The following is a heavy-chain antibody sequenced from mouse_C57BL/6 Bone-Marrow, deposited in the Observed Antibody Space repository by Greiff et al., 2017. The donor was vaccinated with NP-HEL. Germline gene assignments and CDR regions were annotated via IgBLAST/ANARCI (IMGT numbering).Heavy chain of an antibody. J-gene: IGHJ3*01. CDR3: TFLYYGSSYFAY. CDR2: IDPENGDT. V-gene: IGHV14-4*01. CDR1: GFNIKDDY. Sequence: VQLKESGAELVRPGASVKLSCTASGFNIKDDYMHWVKQRPEQGLEWIGWIDPENGDTEYASKFQGKATITADKSSNTAYLQLSSLTSEDTAVYYCTFLYYGSSYFAYWGQGTLVTVSA. D-gene: IGHD1-1*01.